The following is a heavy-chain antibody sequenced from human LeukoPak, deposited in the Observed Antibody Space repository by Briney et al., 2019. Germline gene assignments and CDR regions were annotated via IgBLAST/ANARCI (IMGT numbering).Heavy chain of an antibody. CDR1: GGSISSSY. V-gene: IGHV4-59*01. Sequence: SETLSLTCTVSGGSISSSYWSWIRQPPGKGLEWIGYFYYSGSTNYNPSLKSRVTISVDTSKNQFSLKLSSVTAADTAVYYCARVPVAAAGTRWFDPWGQGTLVTVSS. CDR3: ARVPVAAAGTRWFDP. J-gene: IGHJ5*02. D-gene: IGHD6-13*01. CDR2: FYYSGST.